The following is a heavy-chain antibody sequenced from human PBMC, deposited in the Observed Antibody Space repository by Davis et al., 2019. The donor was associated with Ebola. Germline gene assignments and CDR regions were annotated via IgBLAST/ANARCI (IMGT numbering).Heavy chain of an antibody. Sequence: GGSLRLSCAASGFTFSDYYMSWIRQAPGKGLEWVSYISSSSSYTNYADSVKGRFTISRDNAKNSLYLQMNSLRAEDTAVYYCARDGSGSYVDYYYYGMDVWGQGTTVTVSS. D-gene: IGHD3-10*01. J-gene: IGHJ6*02. CDR3: ARDGSGSYVDYYYYGMDV. CDR2: ISSSSSYT. CDR1: GFTFSDYY. V-gene: IGHV3-11*06.